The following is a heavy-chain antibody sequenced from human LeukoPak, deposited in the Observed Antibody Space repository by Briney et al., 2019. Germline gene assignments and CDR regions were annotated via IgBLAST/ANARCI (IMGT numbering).Heavy chain of an antibody. J-gene: IGHJ6*02. D-gene: IGHD6-19*01. CDR2: ISGSGGST. CDR3: AKRAGVTVARYGMDV. V-gene: IGHV3-23*01. Sequence: GGSLRLSCVASGITFSSYGMSWVRQAPGKGLEWVSAISGSGGSTYYADSVKGRFTISRDNSKNTLYLQMNSLRAEDTAVYYCAKRAGVTVARYGMDVWGQGTTVTVSS. CDR1: GITFSSYG.